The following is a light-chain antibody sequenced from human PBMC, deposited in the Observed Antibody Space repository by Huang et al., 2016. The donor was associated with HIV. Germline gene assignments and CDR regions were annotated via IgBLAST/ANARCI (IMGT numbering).Light chain of an antibody. Sequence: EIVLTQSPGTLSLSPGDRATLSCRASQFVANAYVAWYQHKPGQSPRLLIYGAPMRASGIPDRFSGSGFGTDFTLTISRLEPDDFAVYFCQQCGSPTWTFGQGTKVEIK. V-gene: IGKV3-20*01. J-gene: IGKJ1*01. CDR1: QFVANAY. CDR3: QQCGSPTWT. CDR2: GAP.